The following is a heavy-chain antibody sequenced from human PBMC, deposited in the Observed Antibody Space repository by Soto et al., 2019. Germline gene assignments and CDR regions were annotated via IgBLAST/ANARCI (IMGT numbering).Heavy chain of an antibody. J-gene: IGHJ4*02. D-gene: IGHD4-17*01. CDR1: GFTFSSYW. CDR2: IKQDGSEK. V-gene: IGHV3-7*01. CDR3: ASLDATVTTPYFDY. Sequence: EVQLVESGGGLVQPGGSLRLSCAASGFTFSSYWMSWVRQAPGKGLEWVANIKQDGSEKYYVDSVKGRFTISRDNAKNSLYLQMNSLRAEDTAVYYCASLDATVTTPYFDYWGQGTLVTVSS.